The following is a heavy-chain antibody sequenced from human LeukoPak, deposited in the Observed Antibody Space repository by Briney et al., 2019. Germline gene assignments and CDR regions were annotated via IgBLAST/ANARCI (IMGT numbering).Heavy chain of an antibody. D-gene: IGHD6-6*01. Sequence: VASVKVSCKASGYTFTSYGISWVRQAPGQGLEWMGWISAYNGNTNYAQKLQGRVTMTTDTSTSTAYMELRSLRSDDTAAYYCARDRYSSSSGPVASDYWGQGTLVTVSS. J-gene: IGHJ4*02. CDR1: GYTFTSYG. V-gene: IGHV1-18*01. CDR2: ISAYNGNT. CDR3: ARDRYSSSSGPVASDY.